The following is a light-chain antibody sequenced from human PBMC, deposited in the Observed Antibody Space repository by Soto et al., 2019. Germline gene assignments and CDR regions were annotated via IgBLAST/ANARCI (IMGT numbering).Light chain of an antibody. Sequence: EVVLTQSPGTLSLSPGGSATLSSRPSQSVSTNLAWYQNKVGQAPRLIXFEASTRATGIPARFSGSGSGTELTLTISSLRPEDSAIYYCQQYFEWPPMTFGQGTKVDIK. CDR1: QSVSTN. V-gene: IGKV3-15*01. CDR3: QQYFEWPPMT. J-gene: IGKJ1*01. CDR2: EAS.